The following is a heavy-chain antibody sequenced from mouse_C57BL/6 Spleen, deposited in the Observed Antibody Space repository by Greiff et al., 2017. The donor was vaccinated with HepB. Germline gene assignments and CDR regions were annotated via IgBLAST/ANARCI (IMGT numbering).Heavy chain of an antibody. J-gene: IGHJ1*03. CDR2: INPSTGGT. Sequence: EVQLQQSGPELVKPGASVKISCKASGYSFTGYYMNWVKQSPEKSLEWIGEINPSTGGTTYNQKFKAKATLTVDKSSSTAYMQLKSLTSEDSAVYYCARRNYYGSSYGYFDVWGTGTTVTVSS. D-gene: IGHD1-1*01. CDR1: GYSFTGYY. V-gene: IGHV1-42*01. CDR3: ARRNYYGSSYGYFDV.